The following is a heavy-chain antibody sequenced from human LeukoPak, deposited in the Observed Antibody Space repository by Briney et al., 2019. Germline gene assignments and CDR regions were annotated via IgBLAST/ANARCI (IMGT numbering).Heavy chain of an antibody. V-gene: IGHV3-23*01. CDR3: AKRWLSGVILNC. J-gene: IGHJ4*02. CDR2: VSVSGSST. CDR1: GCKFSSYA. D-gene: IGHD5-24*01. Sequence: GFLSLPFTATGCKFSSYAMILVRQTPREGQECVSSVSVSGSSTYYADSVRGRFTISRDSSENTLFLQMNSVRTEDSAVYYCAKRWLSGVILNCWDQGTLVTVSS.